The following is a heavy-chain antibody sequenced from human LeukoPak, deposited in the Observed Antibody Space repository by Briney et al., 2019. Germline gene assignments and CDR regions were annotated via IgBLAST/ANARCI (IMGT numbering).Heavy chain of an antibody. D-gene: IGHD5-24*01. J-gene: IGHJ4*02. V-gene: IGHV3-21*01. CDR1: GFTFSSYA. CDR3: ARDSTNFDY. CDR2: ISSSSKYI. Sequence: PGGSLRLSCAASGFTFSSYAMHWVRQAPGKGLEWVSSISSSSKYIYYTDSMKGRFTISRDNAKNSLYLQMNSLRAEDTAVYYCARDSTNFDYWGQGTLVTVSS.